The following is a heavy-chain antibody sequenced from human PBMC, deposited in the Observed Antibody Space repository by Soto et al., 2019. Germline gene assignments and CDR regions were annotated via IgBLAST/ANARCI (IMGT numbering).Heavy chain of an antibody. CDR1: GGSISSSSYY. CDR2: IYYSGST. D-gene: IGHD3-10*01. J-gene: IGHJ6*02. V-gene: IGHV4-39*01. CDR3: ARQGYGSGSYYLPLTTYYYYYGMDV. Sequence: SETLSLTCTVSGGSISSSSYYWGWIRQPPGKGLEWIGSIYYSGSTYYNPSLKSRVTISVDTSKNQFSLKLGSVTAADTAVYYCARQGYGSGSYYLPLTTYYYYYGMDVWGQGTTVTVSS.